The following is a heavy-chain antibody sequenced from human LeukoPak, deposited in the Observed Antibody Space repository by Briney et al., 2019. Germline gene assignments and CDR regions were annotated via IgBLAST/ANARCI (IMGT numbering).Heavy chain of an antibody. Sequence: SVKISCKASGGTFSRSAMNWVRQVPGQGLEWMGGIIPIFGAADYAQKFQGRVTIATDESTNTAYMEVSTLTSEDTAVYYCARRGVFGAFDHWGQGTLVTVSS. J-gene: IGHJ4*02. CDR3: ARRGVFGAFDH. CDR1: GGTFSRSA. V-gene: IGHV1-69*05. CDR2: IIPIFGAA. D-gene: IGHD3-10*02.